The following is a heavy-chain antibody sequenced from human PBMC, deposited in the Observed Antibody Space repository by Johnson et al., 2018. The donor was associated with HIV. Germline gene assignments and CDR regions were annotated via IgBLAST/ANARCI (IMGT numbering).Heavy chain of an antibody. V-gene: IGHV3-11*04. CDR1: GFTFSDYY. CDR3: ARAYRKYALTAFDI. CDR2: ISSSGSTI. D-gene: IGHD1-14*01. J-gene: IGHJ3*02. Sequence: VQLVESGGGLVKPGGSLRLSCVASGFTFSDYYMSWIRQAPGKGLEWVSYISSSGSTIFYADSVKGRFTISRDNAKNSLSLQMNSLRAEDTAVFYCARAYRKYALTAFDIWGQGTMVTVSS.